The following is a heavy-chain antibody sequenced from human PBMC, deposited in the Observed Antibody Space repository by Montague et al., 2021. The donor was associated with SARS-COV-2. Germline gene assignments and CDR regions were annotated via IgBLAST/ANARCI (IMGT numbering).Heavy chain of an antibody. V-gene: IGHV3-11*01. Sequence: SLRLSCAASGFTLSDYYVSWIRQAPGKGLEWLSYISNTGLDIKYXXSVKGRFTVSRDIAKNTLYLQMDSLRAEDTAVYYCARVLLGVSHGDYWGQGTLVTVSS. CDR3: ARVLLGVSHGDY. J-gene: IGHJ4*02. CDR1: GFTLSDYY. D-gene: IGHD3-10*01. CDR2: ISNTGLDI.